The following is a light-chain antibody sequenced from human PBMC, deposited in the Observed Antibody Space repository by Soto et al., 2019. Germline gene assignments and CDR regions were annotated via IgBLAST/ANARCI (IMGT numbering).Light chain of an antibody. CDR3: QQYDTSPGYT. CDR1: QSVSSSY. Sequence: EIVLTQSPGTLSLSPGERATLSCRASQSVSSSYLAWYQQKPGQPPRLLIYGASSRATGIPDRFSGSGSGTDFTLTISRLEPEDFAVHFCQQYDTSPGYTFGQGTKLEIK. J-gene: IGKJ2*01. CDR2: GAS. V-gene: IGKV3-20*01.